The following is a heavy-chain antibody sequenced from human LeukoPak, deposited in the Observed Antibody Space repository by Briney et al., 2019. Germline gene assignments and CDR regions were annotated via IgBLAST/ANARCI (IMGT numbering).Heavy chain of an antibody. CDR1: GFTFRAYW. Sequence: PGGSLRLSCAASGFTFRAYWMSWVRQVPGKGLEWVANIKQDGNEKYYVDSVKGRFTISRDNARKSLYLQLNSVRAEDTAVYYCAREGRLAGADYWGQGTLVTVSS. V-gene: IGHV3-7*01. J-gene: IGHJ4*02. D-gene: IGHD6-13*01. CDR2: IKQDGNEK. CDR3: AREGRLAGADY.